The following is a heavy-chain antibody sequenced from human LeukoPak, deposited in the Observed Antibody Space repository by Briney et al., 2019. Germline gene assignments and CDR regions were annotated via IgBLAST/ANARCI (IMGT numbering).Heavy chain of an antibody. CDR2: INPSGGST. Sequence: ASVKVSCKASGYTFTSYYMHWVRQAPGQGLEWMGIINPSGGSTSYAQKFQGRVTMTRDTSTSTVYMELSSLRSEDTAVYYCARVSGKPPSHCYGMDVWGQGTTVTVSS. J-gene: IGHJ6*02. CDR3: ARVSGKPPSHCYGMDV. CDR1: GYTFTSYY. V-gene: IGHV1-46*01. D-gene: IGHD3-10*01.